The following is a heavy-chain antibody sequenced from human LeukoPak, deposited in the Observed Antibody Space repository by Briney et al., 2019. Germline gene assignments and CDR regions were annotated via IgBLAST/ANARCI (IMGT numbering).Heavy chain of an antibody. V-gene: IGHV4-61*02. Sequence: TSQTLSLTCTVSSGSISSGRYYWSWIRQPAGKGLEWIGRIFPGGRTDYNLSFESRVAMSVDTSNNQFSLRLSSVTAAHTAVFYCSRGGVYYNFWSGYDYWGQGTLVTVSS. CDR2: IFPGGRT. CDR1: SGSISSGRYY. D-gene: IGHD3-3*01. J-gene: IGHJ4*02. CDR3: SRGGVYYNFWSGYDY.